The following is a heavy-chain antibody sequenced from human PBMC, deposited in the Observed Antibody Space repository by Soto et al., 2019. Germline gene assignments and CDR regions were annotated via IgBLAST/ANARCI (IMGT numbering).Heavy chain of an antibody. D-gene: IGHD2-21*01. J-gene: IGHJ6*02. Sequence: GGSLRLSCTASGFTLSSYPMSWVRQTPGKGLQWVASVSVDPGNTYYADSVKGRFTISRDNSKNTLYLQMNSLRAEDTAVYYCARWYSLNGMDVWGQGTTVTVSS. CDR2: VSVDPGNT. CDR1: GFTLSSYP. V-gene: IGHV3-23*01. CDR3: ARWYSLNGMDV.